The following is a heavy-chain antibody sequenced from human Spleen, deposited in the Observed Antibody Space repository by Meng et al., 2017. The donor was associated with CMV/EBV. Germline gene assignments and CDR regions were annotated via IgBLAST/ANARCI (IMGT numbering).Heavy chain of an antibody. CDR3: AKDRGNWNYGMDV. CDR1: GFRFSSNG. CDR2: IWHDGSNK. Sequence: GESLKISCAASGFRFSSNGMHWVRQAPGKGLKWVAVIWHDGSNKYYEDSVKGRFTISRDNSKNTLYLQMNSLRAEDTAVYYCAKDRGNWNYGMDVWGQGTTVTVSS. V-gene: IGHV3-33*06. D-gene: IGHD3-10*01. J-gene: IGHJ6*02.